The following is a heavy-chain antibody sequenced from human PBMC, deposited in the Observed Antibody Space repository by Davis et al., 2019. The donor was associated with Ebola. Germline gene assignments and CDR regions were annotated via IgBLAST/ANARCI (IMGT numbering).Heavy chain of an antibody. J-gene: IGHJ4*02. Sequence: ASVKVSCKASGYTFISYGFSWVRQAPGQGLEWMGWITTYNGNTNYAQKLQGRVTMTTDTSTSTAYMELTSLTSDDTAVYYCARTRAGSGYYYWFDYWGQGTLVTVSS. D-gene: IGHD1-26*01. V-gene: IGHV1-18*01. CDR1: GYTFISYG. CDR2: ITTYNGNT. CDR3: ARTRAGSGYYYWFDY.